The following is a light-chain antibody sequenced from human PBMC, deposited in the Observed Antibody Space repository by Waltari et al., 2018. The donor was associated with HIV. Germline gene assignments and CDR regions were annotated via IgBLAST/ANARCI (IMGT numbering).Light chain of an antibody. CDR1: TSNLGAGYN. V-gene: IGLV1-40*01. J-gene: IGLJ3*02. CDR3: QSYDSSLTTWV. CDR2: LNT. Sequence: QSVLTQPPSVSGAPGQRVTISCTGSTSNLGAGYNVHWYQQFPGTAPKLLICLNTNRPSGVPDLFSGSKSGTSASLAIAGRQAEDEADYYCQSYDSSLTTWVFGGGTKLTVL.